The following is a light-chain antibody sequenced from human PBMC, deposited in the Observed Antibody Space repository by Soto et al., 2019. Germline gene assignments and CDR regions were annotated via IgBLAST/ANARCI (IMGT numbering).Light chain of an antibody. Sequence: EIVLTQSPGTLSLSPGERATLSCRASQYIGSNLAWYQQKPGQAPRLPIYGASNRATGIPDRFSGSGSGTDFTLTISRLEPEDFAVYYCQQYGSSGTFGQGTKVDIK. CDR3: QQYGSSGT. CDR1: QYIGSN. CDR2: GAS. J-gene: IGKJ1*01. V-gene: IGKV3-20*01.